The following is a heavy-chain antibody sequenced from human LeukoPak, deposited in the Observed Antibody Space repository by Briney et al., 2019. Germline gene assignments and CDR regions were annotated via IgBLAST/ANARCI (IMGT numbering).Heavy chain of an antibody. CDR3: ARAPFGGGRWYHTPRFDY. CDR1: GYTFTGYY. D-gene: IGHD4-23*01. V-gene: IGHV1-2*02. J-gene: IGHJ4*02. CDR2: INPNSGGT. Sequence: GASVKVSCKASGYTFTGYYIHWGRQAPGQGLEWMGWINPNSGGTNYAQTFQGRVTMTRDTSISTPYMELSRLRSDDPAVYYCARAPFGGGRWYHTPRFDYWGQGTMVTVSS.